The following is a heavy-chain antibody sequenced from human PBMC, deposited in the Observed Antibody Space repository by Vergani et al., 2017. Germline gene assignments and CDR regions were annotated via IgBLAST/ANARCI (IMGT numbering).Heavy chain of an antibody. CDR1: GYTFSNYY. CDR2: INPSGGHT. V-gene: IGHV1-46*03. CDR3: ARADYGILTGYRY. Sequence: VQVVQSGAEVKKSGASVKVSCKTSGYTFSNYYMHWVRQAPGQGLEWMGIINPSGGHTNYAQKFQGRVTMTRDTSTSTVYMELSSLRSEDTAIYYCARADYGILTGYRYWGQGTMVTVSA. D-gene: IGHD3-9*01. J-gene: IGHJ4*02.